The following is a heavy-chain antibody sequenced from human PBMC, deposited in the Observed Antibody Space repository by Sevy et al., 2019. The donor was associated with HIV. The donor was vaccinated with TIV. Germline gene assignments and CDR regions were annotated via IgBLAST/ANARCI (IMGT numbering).Heavy chain of an antibody. D-gene: IGHD3-3*01. J-gene: IGHJ5*02. CDR1: GFTFSSYG. CDR3: AKGDWSGAGSYKWVDP. V-gene: IGHV3-23*01. Sequence: GGSLRLSCEASGFTFSSYGMTWVRQAPEKGLEWVSSISDSGGTTYYADSVKGRFTISRDNSKNTLYLQVNSLRAEDTATYYCAKGDWSGAGSYKWVDPWGQRTLVTVSS. CDR2: ISDSGGTT.